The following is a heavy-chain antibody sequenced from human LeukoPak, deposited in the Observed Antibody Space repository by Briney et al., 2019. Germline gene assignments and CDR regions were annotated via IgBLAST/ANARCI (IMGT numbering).Heavy chain of an antibody. CDR3: ARGVWGDSTGYYPPYFDY. CDR2: IYPGDSDT. Sequence: GESLKISCKGSGYSFTSYWIGWVRQMPGKGLDWMGIIYPGDSDTRYSLSFQGQVTISADKSISTAYLQWSSLKASDTAMYYCARGVWGDSTGYYPPYFDYWGQGTLVTVSS. D-gene: IGHD3-22*01. V-gene: IGHV5-51*01. CDR1: GYSFTSYW. J-gene: IGHJ4*02.